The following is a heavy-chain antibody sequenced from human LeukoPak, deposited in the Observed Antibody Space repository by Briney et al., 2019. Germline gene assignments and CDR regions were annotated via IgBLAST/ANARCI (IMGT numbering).Heavy chain of an antibody. D-gene: IGHD6-19*01. V-gene: IGHV4-59*01. CDR2: IYYSGST. CDR1: GGSISSYY. J-gene: IGHJ6*02. Sequence: SETLSLTCTVSGGSISSYYWSWIRQPPGKGLGWIGYIYYSGSTNYNPSLKSRVTISEDTSKNQFSLKLSSVTAADTAVYYCARSPGIAVAGPFYYYYGMDVWGQGTTVTVSS. CDR3: ARSPGIAVAGPFYYYYGMDV.